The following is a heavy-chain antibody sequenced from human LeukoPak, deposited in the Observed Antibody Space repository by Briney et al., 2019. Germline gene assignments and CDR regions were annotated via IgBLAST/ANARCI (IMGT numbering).Heavy chain of an antibody. CDR1: GYTFDSYG. V-gene: IGHV1-18*04. CDR3: ARDRNYFDY. CDR2: IGVYNGKT. Sequence: ASVKVSCKVSGYTFDSYGITWVRQAPGQGLERLGWIGVYNGKTNHSEKFQGRVTMSRDTSTTTAFLEVKSLRSDDTAVYYCARDRNYFDYWGQGTLVTVSS. J-gene: IGHJ4*02.